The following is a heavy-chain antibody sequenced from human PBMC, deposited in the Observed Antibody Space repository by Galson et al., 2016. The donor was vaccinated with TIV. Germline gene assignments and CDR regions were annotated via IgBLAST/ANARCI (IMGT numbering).Heavy chain of an antibody. D-gene: IGHD5-18*01. CDR1: GYSFTSNW. CDR3: VRAPGYSGYSYGYFDS. CDR2: MYPADSDT. V-gene: IGHV5-51*03. Sequence: QSGAEVKKPGESLKISCKLSGYSFTSNWIGWVRRVPGKGLEWMGFMYPADSDTIYSPSFQGQVIMSADESVSTAYLQWRSLKASDSAMYYCVRAPGYSGYSYGYFDSWGQGTLVIVSS. J-gene: IGHJ4*02.